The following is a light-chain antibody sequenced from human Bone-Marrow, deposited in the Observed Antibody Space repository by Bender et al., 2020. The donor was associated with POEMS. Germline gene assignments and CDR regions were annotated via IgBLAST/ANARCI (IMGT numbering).Light chain of an antibody. V-gene: IGLV1-44*01. CDR3: AAWEDSLNGWV. Sequence: QSVLTQPPSASGTPGQRVTISCSGRSSNIGTNPVNWYQQPPGPAPKLLIYINNQRPSGVPDRFSGSKSGTSASLAISGLQSEDEADYYCAAWEDSLNGWVFGGGTKLTVL. CDR2: INN. J-gene: IGLJ3*02. CDR1: SSNIGTNP.